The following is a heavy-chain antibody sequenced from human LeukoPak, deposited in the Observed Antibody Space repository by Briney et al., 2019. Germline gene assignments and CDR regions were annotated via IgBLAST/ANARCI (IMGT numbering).Heavy chain of an antibody. CDR3: AKDQVD. CDR1: GFTFDDYA. V-gene: IGHV3-9*01. CDR2: ISMNSDNI. J-gene: IGHJ4*02. D-gene: IGHD1-26*01. Sequence: PGRSLRLSCAASGFTFDDYAMHWVREVPGKGLEWVAGISMNSDNIGYADSVRGQFTISRDNAKKFLYLQMNSLRAEDTALYYCAKDQVDWGQGTLVTVSS.